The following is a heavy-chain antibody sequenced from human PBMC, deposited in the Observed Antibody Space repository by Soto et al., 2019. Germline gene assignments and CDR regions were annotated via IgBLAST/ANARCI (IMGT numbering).Heavy chain of an antibody. D-gene: IGHD3-10*01. CDR2: IYYSGST. J-gene: IGHJ5*02. V-gene: IGHV4-30-4*01. Sequence: PSETLSLTCTVSGGSISSGDYYWSWIRQPPGKGLEWIGYIYYSGSTYYNPSLKSRVTISVDTSKNQFSLKLSSVTAADTAVYYCARDLGLWFGELLSWFDPWGQGTLVTVS. CDR1: GGSISSGDYY. CDR3: ARDLGLWFGELLSWFDP.